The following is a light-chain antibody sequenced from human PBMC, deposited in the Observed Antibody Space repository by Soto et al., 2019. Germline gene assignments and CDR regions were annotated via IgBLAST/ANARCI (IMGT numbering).Light chain of an antibody. CDR1: SSAVGAYNY. V-gene: IGLV2-14*01. J-gene: IGLJ3*02. CDR3: NSYTTTRTVV. CDR2: GVS. Sequence: QSVLTQPASVAGSPGQSITISCTGTSSAVGAYNYVSWYQQHPGKAPKLMIYGVSNRPSGIPNRFSGSKSGNTDSRTISGLQAEDEADYYCNSYTTTRTVVFGGGTKLTVL.